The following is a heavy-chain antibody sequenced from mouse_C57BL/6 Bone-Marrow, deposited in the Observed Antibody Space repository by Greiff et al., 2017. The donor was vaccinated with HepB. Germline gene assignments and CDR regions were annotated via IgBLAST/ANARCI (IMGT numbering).Heavy chain of an antibody. CDR3: VRERIYYDYDGYYFDY. D-gene: IGHD2-4*01. J-gene: IGHJ2*01. V-gene: IGHV10-1*01. CDR1: GFSFNTYA. Sequence: EVKVVESGGGLVQPKGSLKLSCAASGFSFNTYAMNWVRQAPGKGLEWVARIRSKSNNYATYYADSVKDRFTISRDDSESMLYLQMNNLKTEDTAMYYCVRERIYYDYDGYYFDYWGQGTTLTVSS. CDR2: IRSKSNNYAT.